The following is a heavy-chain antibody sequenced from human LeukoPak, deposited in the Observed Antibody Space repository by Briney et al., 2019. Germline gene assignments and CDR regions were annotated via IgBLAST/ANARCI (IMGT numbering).Heavy chain of an antibody. Sequence: ASVKVSCKASGYTFTSYYMHWVRQAPGQGLEWMGIINPSGGSTSYAQKFQGRVTMTRDTSTSTAYMELSSLRSEDTAVYYCARLSIAARPDDYWGQGTLVTVSS. J-gene: IGHJ4*02. D-gene: IGHD6-6*01. CDR1: GYTFTSYY. CDR2: INPSGGST. V-gene: IGHV1-46*01. CDR3: ARLSIAARPDDY.